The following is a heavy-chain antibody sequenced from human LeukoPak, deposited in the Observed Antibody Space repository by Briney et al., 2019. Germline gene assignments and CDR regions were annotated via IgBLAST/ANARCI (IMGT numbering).Heavy chain of an antibody. J-gene: IGHJ3*02. Sequence: ASVKVSCKASGGTFSSYAISWVRQAPGQGLEWMGGIIPIFGTANYAQKFQGRVTITADESTSTAYMELSSLRSEDTAVYYCARVRSLYYEALLGYAFDIWGQGTMVTVSS. V-gene: IGHV1-69*13. CDR1: GGTFSSYA. CDR3: ARVRSLYYEALLGYAFDI. D-gene: IGHD3-16*01. CDR2: IIPIFGTA.